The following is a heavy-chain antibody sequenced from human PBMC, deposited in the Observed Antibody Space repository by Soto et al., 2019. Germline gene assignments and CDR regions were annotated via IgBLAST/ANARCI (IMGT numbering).Heavy chain of an antibody. CDR3: ARHGLIATAGILRGNWFDP. CDR1: GYSFTSYW. CDR2: IYPGDSDT. V-gene: IGHV5-51*01. J-gene: IGHJ5*02. Sequence: EVQLVQSGAEVKKPGESLKISCKGSGYSFTSYWIGWVSQMPGKGLEWMGIIYPGDSDTRYSPSFQGQVTISADKSISTAYLQWSSLKASDTAMYYCARHGLIATAGILRGNWFDPWGQGTLVTVSS. D-gene: IGHD6-13*01.